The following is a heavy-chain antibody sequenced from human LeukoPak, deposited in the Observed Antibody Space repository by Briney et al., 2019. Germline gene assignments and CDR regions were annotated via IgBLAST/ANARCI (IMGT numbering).Heavy chain of an antibody. CDR3: AKTASTSWGYFDY. V-gene: IGHV3-30*02. CDR2: IRNDGTIK. J-gene: IGHJ4*02. D-gene: IGHD2-2*01. CDR1: GFTFSTYG. Sequence: GGSLRLSCAASGFTFSTYGMHWVRQAPGKGLEGVAFIRNDGTIKYYADSVKGRFTISRDNSKNTMFLQMNSLRAEDTAVYYCAKTASTSWGYFDYWGQGTLVTVSS.